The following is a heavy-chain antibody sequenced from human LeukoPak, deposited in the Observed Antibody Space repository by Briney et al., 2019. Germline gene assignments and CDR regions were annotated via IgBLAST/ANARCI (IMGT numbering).Heavy chain of an antibody. Sequence: PSETLSLTCAGYGGSFSGYYWRWLRQPPGKGLEGIGEINHSGSTNYNPSLKSRVTISVDTSKNQFSLKLSSVTAADTAVYYCARGPDIVVVVAAKAGAFDIWGQGTMVTVSS. CDR1: GGSFSGYY. V-gene: IGHV4-34*01. J-gene: IGHJ3*02. CDR3: ARGPDIVVVVAAKAGAFDI. D-gene: IGHD2-15*01. CDR2: INHSGST.